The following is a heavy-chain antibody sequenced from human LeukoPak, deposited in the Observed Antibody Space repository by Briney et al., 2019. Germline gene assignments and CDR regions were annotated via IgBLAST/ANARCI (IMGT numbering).Heavy chain of an antibody. D-gene: IGHD2-15*01. V-gene: IGHV4-34*01. CDR1: GGSFSGYY. CDR2: INHSGGT. Sequence: SETLSLTCAVYGGSFSGYYWSWIRQPPGKGLEWIGEINHSGGTNYNPSLKSRVTISVDTSKNQFSLKLSSLTAWETAVYYCARVGRIFRTHDEYFQHSGQGTLVTVSS. CDR3: ARVGRIFRTHDEYFQH. J-gene: IGHJ1*01.